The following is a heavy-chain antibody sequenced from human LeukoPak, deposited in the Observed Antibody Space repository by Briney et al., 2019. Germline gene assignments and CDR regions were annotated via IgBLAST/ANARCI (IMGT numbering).Heavy chain of an antibody. V-gene: IGHV3-7*01. D-gene: IGHD1-26*01. CDR1: RFTFSNYW. CDR3: AKWGPHCVGDYCPALDS. CDR2: INQDGSKK. J-gene: IGHJ4*02. Sequence: GGSLRLSCVVSRFTFSNYWMSWVSQAPGKGLEWVANINQDGSKKVYADSMKGRFTISRDNAKESLYLQLNSLRADDTAVYYCAKWGPHCVGDYCPALDSWGQGTLVTVSS.